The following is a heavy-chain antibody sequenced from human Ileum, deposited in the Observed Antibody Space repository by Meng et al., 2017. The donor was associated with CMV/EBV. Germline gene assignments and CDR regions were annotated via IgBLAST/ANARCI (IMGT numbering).Heavy chain of an antibody. CDR1: GGSISSSSYY. CDR2: IYYSGST. CDR3: ARRTSGYYGMVV. D-gene: IGHD1-14*01. V-gene: IGHV4-39*01. J-gene: IGHJ6*02. Sequence: GSLRLSCTVSGGSISSSSYYWGWVRQPPGKGLEWIGSIYYSGSTYYNPSLKSRVTISVDTSKNQFSLRLSSVTAAGTTVYYCARRTSGYYGMVVWDQGTTVTVSS.